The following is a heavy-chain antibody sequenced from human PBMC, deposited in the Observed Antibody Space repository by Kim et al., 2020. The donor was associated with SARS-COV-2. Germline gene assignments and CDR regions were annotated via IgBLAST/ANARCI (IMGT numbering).Heavy chain of an antibody. CDR2: RNCNSGAT. J-gene: IGHJ5*02. D-gene: IGHD1-26*01. CDR3: ARDTGIGRPGNWFVP. V-gene: IGHV1-2*06. CDR1: GYSFTAYF. Sequence: ASVKVSCKASGYSFTAYFIHWVRQAPGQGLEWMGRRNCNSGATSYAQKFQGRVTMNRDTSINTVYMELSSLTSDDTAEYYCARDTGIGRPGNWFVPWGQG.